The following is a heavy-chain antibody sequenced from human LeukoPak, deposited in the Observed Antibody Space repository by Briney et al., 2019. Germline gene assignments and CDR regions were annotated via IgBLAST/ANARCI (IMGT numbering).Heavy chain of an antibody. V-gene: IGHV1-69*05. CDR3: ARGPWHSGDYRDY. CDR2: IIPIFGTA. D-gene: IGHD4-17*01. Sequence: GASVKVSCKASGYSFTSYAISWVRQAPGQGLEWMGRIIPIFGTANYAQKFQGRVTITTDESTSTAYMELSSLRSEDTAVYYCARGPWHSGDYRDYWGQGTLVTVSS. J-gene: IGHJ4*02. CDR1: GYSFTSYA.